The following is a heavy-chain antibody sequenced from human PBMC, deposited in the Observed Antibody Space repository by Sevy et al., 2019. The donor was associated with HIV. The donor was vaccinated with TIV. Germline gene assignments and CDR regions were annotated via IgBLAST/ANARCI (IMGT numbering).Heavy chain of an antibody. J-gene: IGHJ4*02. V-gene: IGHV3-23*01. CDR2: ISGSGDTT. CDR1: GFTFSSYA. D-gene: IGHD6-19*01. CDR3: ATGIYNSGWYAPGYFDN. Sequence: GGSLRLSCAASGFTFSSYAMSWVRQAPGKGLEWVSGISGSGDTTYDADCVKDRFTISSDNSMNTMYLQMNGLRAEDAAVYYCATGIYNSGWYAPGYFDNWGQGTLVTVSS.